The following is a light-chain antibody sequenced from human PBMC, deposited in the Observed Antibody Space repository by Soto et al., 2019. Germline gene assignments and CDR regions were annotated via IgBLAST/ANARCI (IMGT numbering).Light chain of an antibody. V-gene: IGKV1-5*03. CDR3: QQYNSYLT. CDR1: QNINSW. CDR2: KAS. J-gene: IGKJ2*01. Sequence: DIQMTQSPSTLSASVGDRVTITCRASQNINSWLAWYQQQPGKAPNLLIYKASSLNSGVPSRFSGSGSGTEFTLTISSLQPEDFATYYCQQYNSYLTFGRGTKLEIK.